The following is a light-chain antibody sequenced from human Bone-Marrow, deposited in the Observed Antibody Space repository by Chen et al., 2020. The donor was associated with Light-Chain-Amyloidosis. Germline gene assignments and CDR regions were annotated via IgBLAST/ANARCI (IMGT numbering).Light chain of an antibody. CDR2: EVT. Sequence: QSALTQPASVSGSPVQSITISCTVTSSDVGGDNHVSWYQQHPDKAPKLMIYEVTNRPSWVPYRFSGSKSDNTASLTISGLQTEDEADYFCSSYTITNTLVFGSGTRVTVL. CDR1: SSDVGGDNH. J-gene: IGLJ1*01. CDR3: SSYTITNTLV. V-gene: IGLV2-14*01.